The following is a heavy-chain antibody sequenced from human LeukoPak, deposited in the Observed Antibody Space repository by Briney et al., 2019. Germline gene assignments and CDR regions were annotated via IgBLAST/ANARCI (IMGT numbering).Heavy chain of an antibody. V-gene: IGHV4-4*07. CDR1: GGSISSYY. CDR2: IYSSGST. J-gene: IGHJ4*02. CDR3: ARDGTYNSFDY. Sequence: PSETLSLTCTVSGGSISSYYWSWIRQPAGKGLEWIGRIYSSGSTTYNPSLKSRVTLSVDTPKNQFSPKLSSVTAADTAMYYCARDGTYNSFDYWGQGTLVTVSS. D-gene: IGHD1-14*01.